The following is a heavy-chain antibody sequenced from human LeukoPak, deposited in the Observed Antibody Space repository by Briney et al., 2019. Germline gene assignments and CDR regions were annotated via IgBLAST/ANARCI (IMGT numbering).Heavy chain of an antibody. Sequence: PGGSLRLSCAASGLTFSSYSMNWVRQAPGMGLEWVSYISSSSSTIYYADSVKGRLTISRDNAKNSLYLQMNSLRAEDTAVYYCARDTYCSGGSCYPKNFDYWGQGTLVTVSS. CDR1: GLTFSSYS. D-gene: IGHD2-15*01. CDR3: ARDTYCSGGSCYPKNFDY. V-gene: IGHV3-48*01. CDR2: ISSSSSTI. J-gene: IGHJ4*02.